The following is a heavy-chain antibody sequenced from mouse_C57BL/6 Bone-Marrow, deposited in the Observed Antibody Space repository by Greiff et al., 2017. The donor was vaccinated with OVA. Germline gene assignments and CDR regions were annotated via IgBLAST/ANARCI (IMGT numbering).Heavy chain of an antibody. CDR2: INPGSGGT. CDR1: GYAFTNYL. CDR3: ARPDGYLYYFDY. V-gene: IGHV1-54*01. D-gene: IGHD2-3*01. Sequence: QVQLQQSGAELVRPGTSVTVSCKASGYAFTNYLIEWVKQRPGQGLEWIGVINPGSGGTNYNEKFKGKAKLTADKSSSTAYMQLSSLTSEDSAVYFCARPDGYLYYFDYWGQGTTLTVSS. J-gene: IGHJ2*01.